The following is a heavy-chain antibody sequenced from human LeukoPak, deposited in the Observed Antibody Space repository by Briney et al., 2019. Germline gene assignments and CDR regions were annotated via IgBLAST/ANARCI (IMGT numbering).Heavy chain of an antibody. V-gene: IGHV1-24*01. CDR2: FDPEDGET. Sequence: ASVKVSCKASGYTFTSYYMHWVRQAPGKGLEWMGGFDPEDGETIYAQKFQGRVTMTEDTSTDTAYMELSSLRSEDTAVYYCATEKVTTAYYYYYGMDVWGQGTTVTVSS. J-gene: IGHJ6*02. CDR1: GYTFTSYY. D-gene: IGHD4-17*01. CDR3: ATEKVTTAYYYYYGMDV.